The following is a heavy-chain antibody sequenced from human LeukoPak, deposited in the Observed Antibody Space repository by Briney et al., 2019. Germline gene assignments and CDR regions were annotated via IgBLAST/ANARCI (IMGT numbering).Heavy chain of an antibody. CDR3: ARAKRSSSPFDY. CDR1: GFTFSSYS. D-gene: IGHD6-13*01. V-gene: IGHV3-21*01. J-gene: IGHJ4*02. CDR2: ISSSSSYI. Sequence: GGSLRLSCAASGFTFSSYSMNWVRQAPGKGLEWVSSISSSSSYIYYADSVKGRFTISRAKNSLYLQMNSLRAEDTAVYYCARAKRSSSPFDYWGQGTLVTVSS.